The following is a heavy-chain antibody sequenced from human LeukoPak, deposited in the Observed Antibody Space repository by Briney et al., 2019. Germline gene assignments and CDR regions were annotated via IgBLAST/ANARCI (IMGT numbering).Heavy chain of an antibody. CDR1: GYTFTSYG. Sequence: ASVKVSCKASGYTFTSYGISWVRQAPGQGLEWMGWISAYNGNTNYAQKLQGRVTMTTDTSTSTAYMELRSLRSDDTAVYYCARDGAYLGYSSSWEPFDYWGQGTLVTVSS. CDR3: ARDGAYLGYSSSWEPFDY. D-gene: IGHD6-13*01. J-gene: IGHJ4*02. V-gene: IGHV1-18*04. CDR2: ISAYNGNT.